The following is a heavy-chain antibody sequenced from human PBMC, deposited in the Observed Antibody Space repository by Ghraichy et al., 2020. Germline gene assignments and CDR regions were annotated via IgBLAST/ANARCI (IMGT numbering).Heavy chain of an antibody. CDR2: IYYSGST. V-gene: IGHV4-59*08. CDR1: GGSISSYY. D-gene: IGHD6-13*01. J-gene: IGHJ5*02. Sequence: SETLSLTCTVSGGSISSYYWSWIRQPPGKGLEWIGYIYYSGSTNYNPSLKSRVTISVDTSKNQFSLKLSSVTAADTAVYYCARKGEQQLDRRGENWFDPWGQGTLVTVSS. CDR3: ARKGEQQLDRRGENWFDP.